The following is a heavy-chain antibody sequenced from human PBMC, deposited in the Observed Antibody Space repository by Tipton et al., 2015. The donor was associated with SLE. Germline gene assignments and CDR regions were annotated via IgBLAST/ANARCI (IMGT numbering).Heavy chain of an antibody. CDR3: ARGRDRDREDAFDI. J-gene: IGHJ3*02. CDR1: GFTFDDYG. D-gene: IGHD5-24*01. Sequence: SLRLSCAASGFTFDDYGMSWVRQAPGKGLEWVSGINWNGGSTGYADSMKGRFTISRDNAKNSLYLQMNSLRAEDTAVYYCARGRDRDREDAFDIWGQGTMVTVSS. V-gene: IGHV3-20*04. CDR2: INWNGGST.